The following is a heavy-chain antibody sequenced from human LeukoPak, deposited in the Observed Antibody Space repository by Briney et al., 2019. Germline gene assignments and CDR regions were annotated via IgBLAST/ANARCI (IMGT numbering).Heavy chain of an antibody. CDR1: GPFTNNSF. Sequence: SETLTLTCTVSGPFTNNSFWTWLRQPRGKGLEWIGYIYSSGSANYNPSLKSRVIISGDTSKNQISLNLTSVTAADTAVYLCARHRDYYDTWGHGTLVTVSS. J-gene: IGHJ4*01. CDR2: IYSSGSA. D-gene: IGHD3-22*01. CDR3: ARHRDYYDT. V-gene: IGHV4-59*08.